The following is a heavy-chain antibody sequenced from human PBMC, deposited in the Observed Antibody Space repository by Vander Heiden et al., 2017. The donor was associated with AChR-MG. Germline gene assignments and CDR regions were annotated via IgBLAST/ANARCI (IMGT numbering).Heavy chain of an antibody. V-gene: IGHV1-46*01. CDR2: INPSGGST. J-gene: IGHJ6*03. CDR3: ARCPAGPPIWSGYYLIRGSYYYYMDV. D-gene: IGHD3-3*01. CDR1: GYTFTSYY. Sequence: VQSGAEVKKPGASVKVSCKASGYTFTSYYMHWVRQAPGQGLEWMGIINPSGGSTSYAQKFQGRVTMTRDTSTSTVYMELSSLRSEDTAVYYCARCPAGPPIWSGYYLIRGSYYYYMDVWGKGTTVTVSS.